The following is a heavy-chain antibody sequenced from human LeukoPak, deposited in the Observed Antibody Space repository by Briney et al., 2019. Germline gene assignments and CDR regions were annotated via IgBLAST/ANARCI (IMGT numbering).Heavy chain of an antibody. CDR2: ISSNGGST. D-gene: IGHD6-19*01. V-gene: IGHV3-64*01. CDR3: AGKQWLGGDAFDI. CDR1: GCTFSSYA. Sequence: GGSLRLSCAASGCTFSSYAMHWVRQAPGKGLEYVSAISSNGGSTYYANSVKGRFTISRDNSKNTLYLQMGGLRAEDMAVYYCAGKQWLGGDAFDIWGQGTMVTVSS. J-gene: IGHJ3*02.